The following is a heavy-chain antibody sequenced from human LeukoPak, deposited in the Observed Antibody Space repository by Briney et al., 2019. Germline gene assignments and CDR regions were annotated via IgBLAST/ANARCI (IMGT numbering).Heavy chain of an antibody. CDR2: ISGSGSTI. CDR3: ASAGYLITFGGVIR. V-gene: IGHV3-11*01. J-gene: IGHJ4*02. Sequence: TGGSLRLSCAASGFTFSDYYMSWIRQAPGKGLEWVSYISGSGSTIYYADSVKGRFTISRDNARNSLYLQMNSLRAEDTAVYYCASAGYLITFGGVIRWGQGSLVTVSS. CDR1: GFTFSDYY. D-gene: IGHD3-16*02.